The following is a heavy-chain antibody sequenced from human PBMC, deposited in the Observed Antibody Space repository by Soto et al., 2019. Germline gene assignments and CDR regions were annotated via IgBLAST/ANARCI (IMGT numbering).Heavy chain of an antibody. Sequence: SETLSLTCAVSGGSISSGGYSWSWIRQPPGKGLEWIGYIYHSGSTYYNPSLKSRVTISVDTSKNQFSLKLTSVTAADTAVYYCARDKLTGLLDYWGQGTLVTVSS. D-gene: IGHD2-8*02. V-gene: IGHV4-30-2*01. J-gene: IGHJ4*02. CDR3: ARDKLTGLLDY. CDR2: IYHSGST. CDR1: GGSISSGGYS.